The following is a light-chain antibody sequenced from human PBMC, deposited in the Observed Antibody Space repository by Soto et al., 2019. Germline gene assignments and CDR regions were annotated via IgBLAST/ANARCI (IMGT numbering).Light chain of an antibody. CDR3: QQYNTWPLT. CDR1: QTVSSN. Sequence: EIVMTQSPATLSVSPGERATLSCRASQTVSSNLAWYQQKPGQAPRLLIYGASTRATGIPARFSGSGSGTEFTLTIGSLQSEDFAIYYCQQYNTWPLTFGGGTKVETK. CDR2: GAS. V-gene: IGKV3D-15*01. J-gene: IGKJ4*01.